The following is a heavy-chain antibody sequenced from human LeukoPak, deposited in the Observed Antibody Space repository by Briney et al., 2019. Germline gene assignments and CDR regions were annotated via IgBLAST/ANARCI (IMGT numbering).Heavy chain of an antibody. Sequence: SETLSLTCTVSGGSISSYYCNWFRQPPGKGLEWIGYIYNSVTTNCNPSLKSRVTISVDMSKNQFSLRLSSVTATDTAVYYCVTGGGWLPDYWGQGTLVTVSS. V-gene: IGHV4-59*01. J-gene: IGHJ4*02. D-gene: IGHD3-22*01. CDR2: IYNSVTT. CDR1: GGSISSYY. CDR3: VTGGGWLPDY.